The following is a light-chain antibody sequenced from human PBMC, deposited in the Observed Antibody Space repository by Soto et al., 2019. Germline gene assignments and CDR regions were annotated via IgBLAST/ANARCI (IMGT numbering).Light chain of an antibody. Sequence: IQMTQSPCSRAALGGDGCTMTCGASQDIGNFLSWYQQKPGKVPKLLIYSASTLQSGVPPRFSGSGSRTAFTLTISSPQPADFATHSCQQYPHYPPRTFAQGTKVDIK. V-gene: IGKV1-27*01. CDR2: SAS. CDR3: QQYPHYPPRT. CDR1: QDIGNF. J-gene: IGKJ1*01.